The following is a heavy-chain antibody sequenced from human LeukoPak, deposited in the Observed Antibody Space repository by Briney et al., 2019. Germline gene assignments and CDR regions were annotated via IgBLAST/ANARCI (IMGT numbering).Heavy chain of an antibody. CDR1: GYTFTSYG. V-gene: IGHV1-18*01. J-gene: IGHJ5*02. CDR3: ALLRRVVAATNVVDP. CDR2: ISAYNGNT. D-gene: IGHD2-15*01. Sequence: ASVKVSCKASGYTFTSYGISWVRQAPGQGLEWMGWISAYNGNTNYAQKLQGRVTMTTDTSTSTAYMELRSLRSDDTAVYYCALLRRVVAATNVVDPWGQGTLVTVSS.